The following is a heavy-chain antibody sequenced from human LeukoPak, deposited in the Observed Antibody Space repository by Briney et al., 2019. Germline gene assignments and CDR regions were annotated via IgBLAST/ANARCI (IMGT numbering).Heavy chain of an antibody. Sequence: SETLSLTCTVSGGSISSYYWSWIRQPAGKGLEWIGRIYTSGSTNYNPSLKSRVTMSVDTSKNQFSLKLSSVTAADTAVYYCARGSGGSRVPQRRPPYYFDYWGQGTLVTVSS. J-gene: IGHJ4*02. CDR3: ARGSGGSRVPQRRPPYYFDY. CDR2: IYTSGST. D-gene: IGHD2-15*01. CDR1: GGSISSYY. V-gene: IGHV4-4*07.